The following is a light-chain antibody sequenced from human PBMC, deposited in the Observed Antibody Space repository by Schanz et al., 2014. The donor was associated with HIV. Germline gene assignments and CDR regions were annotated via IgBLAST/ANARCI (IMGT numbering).Light chain of an antibody. V-gene: IGKV3-15*01. CDR2: GAS. CDR3: QQYSNWRPMT. CDR1: QSVSSN. J-gene: IGKJ4*01. Sequence: EIVMTQSPATLSVSPGERATLSCRASQSVSSNLAWYQQKPGQAPRLLISGASTRATGIPARFSGSGSGTEFTLTIGSLQSEDFAVYYCQQYSNWRPMTFGGGTKVEIK.